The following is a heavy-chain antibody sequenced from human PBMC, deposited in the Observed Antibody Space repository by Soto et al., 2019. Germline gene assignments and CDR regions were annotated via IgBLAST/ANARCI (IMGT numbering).Heavy chain of an antibody. CDR1: GDSVSSNSAA. V-gene: IGHV6-1*01. Sequence: SQTLSLTCAISGDSVSSNSAAWNWIRQSPSRGLEWLGRTYYRSKWYNDYAVSVKSRITINPDTSKNQFSLQLNSVTPEDTAVYYCARYNWNYEGVRDYFDYWGQGTLVTVSS. CDR2: TYYRSKWYN. D-gene: IGHD1-7*01. J-gene: IGHJ4*02. CDR3: ARYNWNYEGVRDYFDY.